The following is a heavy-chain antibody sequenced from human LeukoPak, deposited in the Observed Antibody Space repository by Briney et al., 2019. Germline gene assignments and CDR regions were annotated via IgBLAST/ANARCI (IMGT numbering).Heavy chain of an antibody. CDR3: ARGRYYYGTGTYTFDY. V-gene: IGHV4-4*07. CDR2: IYTSGST. D-gene: IGHD3-10*01. Sequence: SETLSLTCTVSGGSISSYYWSWIRQPAGKGLEWIGRIYTSGSTNYNPSLKSRVTMSVETSKNQFSLKLSPVTAADTAVYYCARGRYYYGTGTYTFDYWDQGTLVTVSS. J-gene: IGHJ4*02. CDR1: GGSISSYY.